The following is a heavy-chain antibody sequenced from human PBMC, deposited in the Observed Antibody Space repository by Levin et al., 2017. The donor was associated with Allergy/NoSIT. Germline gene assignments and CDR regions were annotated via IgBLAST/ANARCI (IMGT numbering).Heavy chain of an antibody. J-gene: IGHJ3*02. V-gene: IGHV3-23*01. D-gene: IGHD3-10*01. CDR3: AKIWFGELFGAFDI. CDR1: GFIFSTYA. CDR2: ISGSGGGT. Sequence: LSLPCAASGFIFSTYAMSWVRQAPGKGLEWVSVISGSGGGTYYADAVKGRFTVSRDNSKNTLYLQMNSLRAEDTAVYYCAKIWFGELFGAFDIWGQGTMVTVSS.